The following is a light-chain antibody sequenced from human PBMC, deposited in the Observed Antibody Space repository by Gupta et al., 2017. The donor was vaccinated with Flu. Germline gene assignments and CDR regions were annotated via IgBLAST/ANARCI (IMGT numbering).Light chain of an antibody. CDR3: MQSINFWT. V-gene: IGKV2D-29*01. Sequence: DIVMTQTPLSLSVTPGQAASISCRSSQSLVHGDGMTYFIWYVQKPGQPPQLLIYEVSKRFSGVPDRFSGSGSGTDFTLKISRVEAEDVEIYYCMQSINFWTFGQGTKVEVK. CDR1: QSLVHGDGMTY. CDR2: EVS. J-gene: IGKJ1*01.